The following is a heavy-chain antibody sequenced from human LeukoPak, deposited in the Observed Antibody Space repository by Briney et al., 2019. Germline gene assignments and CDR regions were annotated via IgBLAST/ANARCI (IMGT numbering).Heavy chain of an antibody. CDR1: GGPISRSRYY. Sequence: KPSETLFLTRTVSGGPISRSRYYWGWIRPPPRKGLEWIGSIYYSGSTYYNPSLKSRVTISVDTPKNQFSLKLSSVTAADTAVYYCARREVTTSWYFDLWGRGTLVTVSS. CDR2: IYYSGST. V-gene: IGHV4-39*01. CDR3: ARREVTTSWYFDL. D-gene: IGHD4-17*01. J-gene: IGHJ2*01.